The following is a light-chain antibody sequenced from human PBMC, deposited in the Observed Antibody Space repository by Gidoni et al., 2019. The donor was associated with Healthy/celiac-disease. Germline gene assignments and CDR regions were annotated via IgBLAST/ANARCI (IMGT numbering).Light chain of an antibody. J-gene: IGKJ2*01. CDR3: MQALQTPYT. V-gene: IGKV2-28*01. CDR1: QSLLHSNGYNY. Sequence: DIVMTQSPLSPPVTPGEPASISCRSSQSLLHSNGYNYLDWYLQKPGQSPPLLIYLGSNRASGVPDRFSGSGSGTDFTLKISRVEAEDVGVYYCMQALQTPYTFGQGTKLEIK. CDR2: LGS.